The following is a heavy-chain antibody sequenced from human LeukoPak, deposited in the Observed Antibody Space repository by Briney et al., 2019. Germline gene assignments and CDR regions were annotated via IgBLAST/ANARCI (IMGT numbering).Heavy chain of an antibody. CDR3: AKDVSPYGGEWDYFDY. V-gene: IGHV3-23*01. CDR1: GFTFSSYW. J-gene: IGHJ4*02. CDR2: ISGSGGST. D-gene: IGHD4-23*01. Sequence: PGGSLRLSCAASGFTFSSYWMSWVRQAPGKGLEWVSAISGSGGSTYYADSVKGRFTISRDNSKNTLYLQMNSLRAEDTAVYYCAKDVSPYGGEWDYFDYWGQGTLVTVSS.